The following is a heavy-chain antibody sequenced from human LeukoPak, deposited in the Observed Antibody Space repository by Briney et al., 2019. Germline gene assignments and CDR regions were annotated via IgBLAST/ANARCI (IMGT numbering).Heavy chain of an antibody. CDR1: GYTFTGYY. CDR3: ARSEEEDYYGMDV. J-gene: IGHJ6*02. CDR2: INPNSGGT. Sequence: VASVKVSCKASGYTFTGYYMHWVRQAPGQGLEWMGWINPNSGGTNYAQKFQGRVTMTRDTSISTAYMELSRLRSDDTAVYYCARSEEEDYYGMDVWGQGTTVTVSS. V-gene: IGHV1-2*02.